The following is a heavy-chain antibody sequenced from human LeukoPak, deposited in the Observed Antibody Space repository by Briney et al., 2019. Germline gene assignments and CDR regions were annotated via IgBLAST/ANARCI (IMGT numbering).Heavy chain of an antibody. Sequence: GGSLRLSCAASGFTFDDYAMHWVRQAPGKGLEWVSLISWDGGSTYYADSVKGRFTISRDNSKNSLYLQMNSLRVEDTALYYCAKGTYYDFWSGAGDYYYYMDVWGKGTTVTVSS. D-gene: IGHD3-3*01. CDR2: ISWDGGST. V-gene: IGHV3-43D*03. CDR3: AKGTYYDFWSGAGDYYYYMDV. J-gene: IGHJ6*03. CDR1: GFTFDDYA.